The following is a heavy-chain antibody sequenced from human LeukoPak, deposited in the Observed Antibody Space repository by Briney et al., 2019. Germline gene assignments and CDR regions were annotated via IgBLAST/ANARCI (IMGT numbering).Heavy chain of an antibody. CDR2: ISGSGGAT. Sequence: GGSLRLSCAASGFTFNTYGMSWVRQAPGKGLEWVSGISGSGGATYYADSVKGRFTISRDNSKNTLYLQMNSLRAEDTAVYYCAKQDGDGYNLGWFFDYWGQGTLVTVSS. J-gene: IGHJ4*02. CDR1: GFTFNTYG. CDR3: AKQDGDGYNLGWFFDY. D-gene: IGHD5-24*01. V-gene: IGHV3-23*01.